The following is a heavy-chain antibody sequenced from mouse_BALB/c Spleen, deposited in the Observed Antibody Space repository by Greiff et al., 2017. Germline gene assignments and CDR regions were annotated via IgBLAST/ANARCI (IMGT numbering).Heavy chain of an antibody. CDR3: VRQRRNYGNYYAMDY. CDR2: IRSKSNNYAT. D-gene: IGHD2-1*01. Sequence: DAGGGLVQPKGSLKLSCAASGFTFNTYAMNWVRQAPGKGLEWVARIRSKSNNYATYYADSVKDRFTISRDDSQSMLYLQMNNLKTEDTAMYYCVRQRRNYGNYYAMDYWGQGTSVTVSS. CDR1: GFTFNTYA. J-gene: IGHJ4*01. V-gene: IGHV10-1*02.